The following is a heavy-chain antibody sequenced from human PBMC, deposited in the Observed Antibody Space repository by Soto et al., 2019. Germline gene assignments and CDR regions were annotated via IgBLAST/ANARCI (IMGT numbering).Heavy chain of an antibody. CDR2: IYYSGST. V-gene: IGHV4-39*01. CDR1: GGSINSSSYF. CDR3: ARHYSSGSRNWFDP. D-gene: IGHD6-19*01. Sequence: QLQLQESGPGLVKPSETLSLTCSVSGGSINSSSYFWGWVRQPPGKGLEWIGSIYYSGSTYYNPSLWSRVTMSVDTSKNQFSLKPSSVTDADTAVFYCARHYSSGSRNWFDPWGQGTLVTVSS. J-gene: IGHJ5*02.